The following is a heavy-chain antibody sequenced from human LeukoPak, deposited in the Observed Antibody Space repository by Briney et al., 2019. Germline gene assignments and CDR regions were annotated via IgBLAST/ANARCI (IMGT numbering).Heavy chain of an antibody. Sequence: GASVKVSCKSSGGTFSSYSISWVRPAPGQGREGMGGIIPIFGTANYAHKFQGRVTITADKSTSTAYMELSSLRCEDTAVYYCAREGIDDSSGSNWFDPWGEGTLVTVSS. CDR2: IIPIFGTA. CDR3: AREGIDDSSGSNWFDP. V-gene: IGHV1-69*06. J-gene: IGHJ5*02. CDR1: GGTFSSYS. D-gene: IGHD3-22*01.